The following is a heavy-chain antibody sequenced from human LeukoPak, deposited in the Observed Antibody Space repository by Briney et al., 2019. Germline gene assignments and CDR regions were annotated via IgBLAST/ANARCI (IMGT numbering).Heavy chain of an antibody. CDR2: INPNSGGT. CDR3: ARDMRIAARMGGY. D-gene: IGHD6-6*01. Sequence: ASVRFSCKASGYTFTGYYMHWVRQAPGQGLEWMGWINPNSGGTNYAQKFQGRVTMTRDTSISTPYMELSRLRSDDTAVYYCARDMRIAARMGGYWGQGTLVTVSS. V-gene: IGHV1-2*02. J-gene: IGHJ4*02. CDR1: GYTFTGYY.